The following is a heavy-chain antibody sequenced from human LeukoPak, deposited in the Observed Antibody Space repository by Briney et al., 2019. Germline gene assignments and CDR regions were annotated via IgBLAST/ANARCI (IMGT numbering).Heavy chain of an antibody. Sequence: GGSLRLSCAASGFTFSSYAMSWVRQAPGKGLEWVSAISGSGGSTYCADSVKGRFTISRDNSKNTLYLQMNSLRAEDTAVYYCATTPPYDSSGYRSFDYWGQGTLVTVSS. J-gene: IGHJ4*02. CDR3: ATTPPYDSSGYRSFDY. V-gene: IGHV3-23*01. D-gene: IGHD3-22*01. CDR1: GFTFSSYA. CDR2: ISGSGGST.